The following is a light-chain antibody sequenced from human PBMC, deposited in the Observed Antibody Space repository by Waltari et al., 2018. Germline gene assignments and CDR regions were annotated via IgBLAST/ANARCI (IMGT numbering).Light chain of an antibody. CDR1: RSNVGSTA. Sequence: QSGLTQPPSASGTPGQRVTISCSGGRSNVGSTAVHWYQQVPGTAPKLLIYSNYHRPPGVPERFSASKSGTSASLAISGLQSDDEADYYCAAWDDNLNGQVFGGGTKLTVL. J-gene: IGLJ3*02. V-gene: IGLV1-44*01. CDR3: AAWDDNLNGQV. CDR2: SNY.